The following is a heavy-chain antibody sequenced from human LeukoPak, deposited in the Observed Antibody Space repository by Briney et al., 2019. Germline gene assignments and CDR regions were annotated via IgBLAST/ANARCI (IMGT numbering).Heavy chain of an antibody. CDR3: ARGNFYSSSGSSPLDS. CDR1: GFTFNTYW. V-gene: IGHV3-74*01. D-gene: IGHD3-10*01. Sequence: GGSLRLSCAASGFTFNTYWMHWVRHVPGKGLVWVSRINSDGSRTNYVDSAKGRFTISRDNAKNTLFLQMNSLRAEDSAVYYCARGNFYSSSGSSPLDSWGQGTLVTVSS. CDR2: INSDGSRT. J-gene: IGHJ4*02.